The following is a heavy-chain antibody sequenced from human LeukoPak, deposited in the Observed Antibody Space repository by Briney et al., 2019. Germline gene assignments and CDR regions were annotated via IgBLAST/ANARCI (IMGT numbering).Heavy chain of an antibody. V-gene: IGHV4-31*03. CDR2: IYYSGST. J-gene: IGHJ4*02. D-gene: IGHD1-26*01. Sequence: ASETLSLTCTVSGGSISSGDYYWSWIRQPPGKGLEWIGYIYYSGSTYYNPSLKSRVTISVDTSKNQFSLKLSSVTAADTAVYYCARVVAAVSHFDYWGQGTLVTVSS. CDR1: GGSISSGDYY. CDR3: ARVVAAVSHFDY.